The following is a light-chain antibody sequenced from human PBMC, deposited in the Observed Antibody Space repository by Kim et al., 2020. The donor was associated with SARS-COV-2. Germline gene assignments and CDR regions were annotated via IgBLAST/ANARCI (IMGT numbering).Light chain of an antibody. Sequence: SYEPTQPPSVSVSPGQTASISCSGDKLGDKYACWYQQRPGQSPVLVIYEDTRRPSGIPERFSASTSGNTATLTISGTQAMDEADYYCQAWDSTTVIFGGGTQLTVL. V-gene: IGLV3-1*01. J-gene: IGLJ2*01. CDR1: KLGDKY. CDR3: QAWDSTTVI. CDR2: EDT.